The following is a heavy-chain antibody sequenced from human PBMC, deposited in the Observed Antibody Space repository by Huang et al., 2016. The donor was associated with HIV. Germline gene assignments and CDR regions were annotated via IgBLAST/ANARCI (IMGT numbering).Heavy chain of an antibody. V-gene: IGHV1-46*03. J-gene: IGHJ5*01. Sequence: QVQLVQSGAEVKKPGASVTISCKASGFSILISYLHWVRQAPGQGLEWSGIVNPSGGGADYAQKCKGRVTMTRDTATRTFYMELSSLRSEDTAVYYCAREGITPSGTDVSGFDFWGQGTPVSVSS. D-gene: IGHD6-13*01. CDR3: AREGITPSGTDVSGFDF. CDR1: GFSILISY. CDR2: VNPSGGGA.